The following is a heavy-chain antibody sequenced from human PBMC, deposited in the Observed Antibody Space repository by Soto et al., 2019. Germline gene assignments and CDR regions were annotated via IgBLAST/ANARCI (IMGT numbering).Heavy chain of an antibody. J-gene: IGHJ4*02. V-gene: IGHV3-48*01. CDR2: ISSSSSII. Sequence: GGSLRLSCAASGFTFSSYSMNWVRQAPGKGLEWVSYISSSSSIIYYADSVKGRFTISRDNAKNSLHLQMTNMDPEDTATYYCAHRAYYYGSGSYYTHWGQGILVTVSS. CDR1: GFTFSSYS. D-gene: IGHD3-10*01. CDR3: AHRAYYYGSGSYYTH.